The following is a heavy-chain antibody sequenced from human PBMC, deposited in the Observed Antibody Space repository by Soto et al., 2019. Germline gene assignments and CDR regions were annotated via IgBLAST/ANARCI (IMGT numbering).Heavy chain of an antibody. D-gene: IGHD2-2*01. V-gene: IGHV1-3*01. CDR1: GYTFTSYA. CDR3: ARDQDIVVVPAAPSGWFDP. CDR2: INAGNGNT. Sequence: QVQLVQSGAEVKKPGASVKVSCKASGYTFTSYAMHWVRQAPGQRLEWMGWINAGNGNTKYSQKFQGRVTITRDTSASTAYRELSSLRSEDTAVYYCARDQDIVVVPAAPSGWFDPWGQGTLVTVSS. J-gene: IGHJ5*02.